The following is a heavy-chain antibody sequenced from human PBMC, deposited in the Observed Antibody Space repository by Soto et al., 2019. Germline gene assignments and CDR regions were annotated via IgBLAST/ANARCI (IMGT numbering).Heavy chain of an antibody. Sequence: ASVKVSCKASGYTFISYHMHWVRQAPGQGLEWMGRIIPILGIANYAQKFQGRVTITADKSTSTAYMELSSLRSEDTAVYYCAMEYCSATSCYKDYWGQGTLVTVSS. CDR1: GYTFISYH. J-gene: IGHJ4*02. CDR3: AMEYCSATSCYKDY. D-gene: IGHD2-2*02. CDR2: IIPILGIA. V-gene: IGHV1-69*02.